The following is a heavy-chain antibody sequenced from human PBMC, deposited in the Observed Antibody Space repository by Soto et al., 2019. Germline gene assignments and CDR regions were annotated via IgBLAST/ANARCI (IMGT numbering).Heavy chain of an antibody. CDR1: GFTVSNNY. CDR3: ARGYSSGNFGDFDY. J-gene: IGHJ4*02. D-gene: IGHD6-19*01. CDR2: IYSDGST. V-gene: IGHV3-53*01. Sequence: EVQLEESGGGLIQPGGSLRLSCAASGFTVSNNYMSWVRQAPGKGLEWVSVIYSDGSTYYADSVKGRFTISRDNSKNTLYLQMNSLRAEDTAVYYCARGYSSGNFGDFDYWGQGTLVTVSS.